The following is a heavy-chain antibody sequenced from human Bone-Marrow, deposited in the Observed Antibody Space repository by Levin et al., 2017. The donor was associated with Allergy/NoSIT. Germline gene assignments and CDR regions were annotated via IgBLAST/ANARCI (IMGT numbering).Heavy chain of an antibody. V-gene: IGHV4-38-2*01. J-gene: IGHJ4*02. D-gene: IGHD1-1*01. CDR1: GYSISSGFY. CDR2: IYHNSST. Sequence: PSETLSLTCAVSGYSISSGFYWGWIRQPPGKGLEWVGSIYHNSSTYLTPSLKSRVTMSVDTSKNQFSLKLSSVTAADTAVYYCGRVVGERQIFWVFDYWGQGALVTVSS. CDR3: GRVVGERQIFWVFDY.